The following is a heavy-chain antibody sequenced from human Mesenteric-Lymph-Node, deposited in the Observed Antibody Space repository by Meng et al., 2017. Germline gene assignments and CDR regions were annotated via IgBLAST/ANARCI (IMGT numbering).Heavy chain of an antibody. CDR3: ARSKAALAGYYFDY. V-gene: IGHV4-31*03. Sequence: QGPLQQWGAGLLKPSEPLSLTCTFSGGSMSSDGYYWNWIRQHPGKGLEWIGYIYYSGNTYYNPSLKSRVTISLDTSKNQFSLRLSSVTAADTAVYYCARSKAALAGYYFDYWGLGALVTVSS. CDR1: GGSMSSDGYY. D-gene: IGHD6-19*01. CDR2: IYYSGNT. J-gene: IGHJ4*02.